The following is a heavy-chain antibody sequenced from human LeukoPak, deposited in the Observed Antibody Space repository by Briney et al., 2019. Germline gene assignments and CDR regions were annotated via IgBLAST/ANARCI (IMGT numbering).Heavy chain of an antibody. CDR1: GFTFNRCW. Sequence: GGSLRLSCVVSGFTFNRCWMNWVRQAPGKGLEWVAHINPDGRDTYYVDPVKGRFTISRDNAQNSLYLQMTSLRAEDTAMYYCATPLDYRDSSGFHQGGDWGQGTLVTVSS. J-gene: IGHJ4*02. CDR2: INPDGRDT. CDR3: ATPLDYRDSSGFHQGGD. V-gene: IGHV3-7*03. D-gene: IGHD3-22*01.